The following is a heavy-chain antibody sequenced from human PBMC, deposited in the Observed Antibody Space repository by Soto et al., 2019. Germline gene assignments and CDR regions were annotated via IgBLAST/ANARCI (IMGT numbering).Heavy chain of an antibody. V-gene: IGHV1-3*01. D-gene: IGHD1-1*01. CDR3: ARGKGMEENYYYYGMDV. CDR2: INGGNGHT. CDR1: GYTFSTYA. Sequence: VKVSCKASGYTFSTYALHWVRQAPGQGLEWMGWINGGNGHTRYSQKFKDRVTISRDTPASTAYMELGGLRSEDTAVYYCARGKGMEENYYYYGMDVWGQGTTVTVSS. J-gene: IGHJ6*02.